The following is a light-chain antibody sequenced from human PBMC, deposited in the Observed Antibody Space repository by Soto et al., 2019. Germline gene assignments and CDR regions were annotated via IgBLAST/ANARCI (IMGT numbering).Light chain of an antibody. Sequence: AIPMTQSPSSLSASVGDRVTITCRASQAIRNDLGWYQQRPGKPPKVLIYAASNLQSGVPPRFSGSGSGTDFTLTISSLQPEDFATYYCLQDYNRPYTFGQGTKLEF. V-gene: IGKV1-6*01. CDR3: LQDYNRPYT. CDR1: QAIRND. J-gene: IGKJ2*01. CDR2: AAS.